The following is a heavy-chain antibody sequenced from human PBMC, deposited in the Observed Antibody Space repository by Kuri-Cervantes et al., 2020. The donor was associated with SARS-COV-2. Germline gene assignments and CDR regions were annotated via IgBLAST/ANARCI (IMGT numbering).Heavy chain of an antibody. CDR3: ARIRRDSPTDVTDF. CDR2: IKQDGSEK. D-gene: IGHD2/OR15-2a*01. V-gene: IGHV3-7*01. Sequence: GESLKISCETSGFTFNAYWMTWVRQAPGRGLEGVANIKQDGSEKWYVDSVKGRFTISRDNAKNSVYLQMSSLRDEDTAVYHCARIRRDSPTDVTDFWGRGTLVTVSS. J-gene: IGHJ4*02. CDR1: GFTFNAYW.